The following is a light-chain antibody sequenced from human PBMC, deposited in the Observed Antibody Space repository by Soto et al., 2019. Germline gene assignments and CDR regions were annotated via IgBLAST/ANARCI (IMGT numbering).Light chain of an antibody. CDR3: SSYTSSGPVVFV. V-gene: IGLV2-14*01. CDR2: DVS. J-gene: IGLJ1*01. CDR1: RSDVGGYNY. Sequence: QSALTQPASVSGSPGQSITISCTGTRSDVGGYNYVSWYQQHPGKAPKVMIYDVSNRPSGVSNRFSGSKSGNTASLTISGLQAEDEADDYCSSYTSSGPVVFVFGTGTKLTVL.